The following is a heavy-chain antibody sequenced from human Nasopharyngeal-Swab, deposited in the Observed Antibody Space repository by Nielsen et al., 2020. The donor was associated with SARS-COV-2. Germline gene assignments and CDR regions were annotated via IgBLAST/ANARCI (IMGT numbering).Heavy chain of an antibody. J-gene: IGHJ3*02. CDR2: INPSGGST. V-gene: IGHV1-46*01. CDR1: GYTFTSDY. CDR3: ARDSSHDAFDI. Sequence: ASVKVSCKASGYTFTSDYMHWVRQAPGQGLEWMGIINPSGGSTSYAQKFQGRVTMTRDTSTSTVYMELSSLRSEDTAVYYCARDSSHDAFDIWGQGTMVTVSS.